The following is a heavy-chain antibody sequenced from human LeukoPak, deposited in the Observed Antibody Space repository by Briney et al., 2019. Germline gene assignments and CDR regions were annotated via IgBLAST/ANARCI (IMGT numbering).Heavy chain of an antibody. V-gene: IGHV4-4*07. CDR2: IYTSGST. Sequence: SETLSLTCTVSGGSISSYYWSWIRQPAGKGLEWIGRIYTSGSTTYNPSLKSRVTMSVDTSKNQFSLKLSSVTAADTAVYYCARDYYGSGSYYVYYYYYMDVWGKGTTVTVSS. CDR3: ARDYYGSGSYYVYYYYYMDV. CDR1: GGSISSYY. D-gene: IGHD3-10*01. J-gene: IGHJ6*03.